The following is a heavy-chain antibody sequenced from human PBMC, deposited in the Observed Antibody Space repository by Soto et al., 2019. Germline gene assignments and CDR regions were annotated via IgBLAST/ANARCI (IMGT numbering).Heavy chain of an antibody. Sequence: QVQLVQSGAEVKKPGSSVKVSCKASADTFISYSLSWLRQAPGQRLEWMGGITPVFGTADYAQSFEDRLTITADDSTSTVYMELSSLRSDDTAVYYCGSSLEGTTVTNWFDPWGQGALVTVSS. V-gene: IGHV1-69*01. CDR1: ADTFISYS. CDR3: GSSLEGTTVTNWFDP. D-gene: IGHD4-17*01. CDR2: ITPVFGTA. J-gene: IGHJ5*02.